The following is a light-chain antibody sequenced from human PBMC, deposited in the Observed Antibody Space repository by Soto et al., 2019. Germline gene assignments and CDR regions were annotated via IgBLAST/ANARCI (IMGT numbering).Light chain of an antibody. J-gene: IGLJ3*02. Sequence: QSVLIQPPSASGTPGQRVTISCSGSSSNIGSNYVYWFQQLPGAAPKLLIYRNNQRPSGVPDRFSGSKSGTSASLAISGLRSEDEAHYYCATWEDNLTARVFGGGTQLTVL. CDR1: SSNIGSNY. V-gene: IGLV1-47*01. CDR2: RNN. CDR3: ATWEDNLTARV.